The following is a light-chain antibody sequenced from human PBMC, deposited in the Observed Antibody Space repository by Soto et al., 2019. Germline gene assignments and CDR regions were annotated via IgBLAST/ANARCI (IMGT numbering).Light chain of an antibody. Sequence: DIQMTQSPSSLSASVGDRVTITCRASQSITTYLNWYRQKPGKAPKLLIYAASSLQSGVPSMFSGSGSETEFTLSISSLQPEDFATYFCQQIYRAPLTFGGGTKVEIK. CDR2: AAS. CDR3: QQIYRAPLT. V-gene: IGKV1-39*01. CDR1: QSITTY. J-gene: IGKJ4*01.